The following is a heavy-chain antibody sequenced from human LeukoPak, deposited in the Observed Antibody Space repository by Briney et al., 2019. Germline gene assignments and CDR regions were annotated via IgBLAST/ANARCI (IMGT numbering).Heavy chain of an antibody. V-gene: IGHV4-61*02. J-gene: IGHJ5*02. CDR2: IYTSGST. CDR1: GGSISSGSYY. D-gene: IGHD4-11*01. Sequence: SQTLSLTCTVSGGSISSGSYYWSWIRQPAGKGLGWIGRIYTSGSTNYNPSLKSRVTISVDTSKNQFSLKLSSVTAADTAVYYCARDVSSNYDWFDPWGQGTLVTVSS. CDR3: ARDVSSNYDWFDP.